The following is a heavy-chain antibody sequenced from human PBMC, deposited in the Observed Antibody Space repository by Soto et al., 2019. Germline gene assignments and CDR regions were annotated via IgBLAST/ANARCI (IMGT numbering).Heavy chain of an antibody. D-gene: IGHD3-10*01. V-gene: IGHV3-15*07. CDR3: TTDRLWFGEPVSC. CDR2: IKSKTDGGTT. J-gene: IGHJ4*02. CDR1: GFTFSNAW. Sequence: EVQLVESGGGLVKPGGSLRLSCAASGFTFSNAWMNWVRQAPGKGLEWVGRIKSKTDGGTTDYAAPVKGRFTISRDDSKNTLYLQMNSLKTEDTAVYYCTTDRLWFGEPVSCWGQGTLVTVSS.